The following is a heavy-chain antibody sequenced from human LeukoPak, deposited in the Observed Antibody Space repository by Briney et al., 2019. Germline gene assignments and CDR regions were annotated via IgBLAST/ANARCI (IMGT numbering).Heavy chain of an antibody. V-gene: IGHV3-23*01. CDR2: ISGSGGST. CDR3: AKGTIIAARPGYFDY. J-gene: IGHJ4*02. Sequence: GGSLRLSCAASGFTFSSYAMRWVRLAPGKGLEWVSAISGSGGSTYYADSVKGRFTISRDNSKSTLYLQMNSLRAEDTAVYYCAKGTIIAARPGYFDYWGQGTLVTVSS. D-gene: IGHD6-6*01. CDR1: GFTFSSYA.